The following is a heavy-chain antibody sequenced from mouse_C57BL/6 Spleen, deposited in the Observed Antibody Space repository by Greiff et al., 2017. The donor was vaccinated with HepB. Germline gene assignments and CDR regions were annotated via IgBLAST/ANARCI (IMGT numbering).Heavy chain of an antibody. CDR2: IDPSDSET. Sequence: QVQLQQPGAELVRPGSSVKLSCKASGYTFTSYWMHWVKQRPIQGLEWIGNIDPSDSETHYNQKFKDKATLTVDKSSSTAYMQLSSLTSEDSAVYYCARKDYSNGGYFDVWGTGTTVPVSS. D-gene: IGHD2-5*01. CDR3: ARKDYSNGGYFDV. CDR1: GYTFTSYW. V-gene: IGHV1-52*01. J-gene: IGHJ1*03.